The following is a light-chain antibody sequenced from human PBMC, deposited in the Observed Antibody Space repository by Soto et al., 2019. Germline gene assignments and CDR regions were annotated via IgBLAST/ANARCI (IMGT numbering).Light chain of an antibody. J-gene: IGKJ1*01. CDR1: QSISSY. Sequence: DIQMTQSPSSLSASVGDRVTITCRASQSISSYLNWYQQKPGKAPKLLIHAASTLQSGVPSRFSGSGSGTDFTLTISSLRPEDFATYYCQESYSTPRWTFGQGTKVDIK. V-gene: IGKV1-39*01. CDR3: QESYSTPRWT. CDR2: AAS.